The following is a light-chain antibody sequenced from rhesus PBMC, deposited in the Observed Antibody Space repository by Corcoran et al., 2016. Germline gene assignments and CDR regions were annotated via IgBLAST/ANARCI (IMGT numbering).Light chain of an antibody. CDR2: EAS. Sequence: DIQMTQSPSSLSASVGDRVTITCRARQGITDDLAWYQQKPGETLNLLIFEASRLQSGIPSRFTVSGSGTDFTRTISSLQPEDFATYYCQHYYRTPRTFGQGTKVEIK. V-gene: IGKV1-25*01. CDR1: QGITDD. J-gene: IGKJ1*01. CDR3: QHYYRTPRT.